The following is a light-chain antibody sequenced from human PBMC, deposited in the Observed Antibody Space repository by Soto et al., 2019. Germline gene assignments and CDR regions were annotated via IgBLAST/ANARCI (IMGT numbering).Light chain of an antibody. J-gene: IGKJ4*01. V-gene: IGKV3-15*01. CDR1: QSVRSN. CDR3: NQYNNWQPELT. Sequence: EIVMTQSPATLSVSPGERATLSCRASQSVRSNLAWYQQKPCQAPRLLIYGASTRATGIPARFSGSGSGTEFTLTNNSLQSEDFSVNYCNQYNNWQPELTFGRGTKVEIK. CDR2: GAS.